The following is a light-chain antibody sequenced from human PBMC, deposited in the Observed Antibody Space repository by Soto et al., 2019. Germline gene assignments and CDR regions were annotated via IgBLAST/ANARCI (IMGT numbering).Light chain of an antibody. CDR2: DAS. CDR1: QSVGSD. Sequence: EIVMTQSPATLSVSPGERATLSCRASQSVGSDLAWYQQKPGQAPRLLIYDASNRATGIPARFTGSGSGTDFTLTISSLEPEDFAIYYCQQRYSWLTFGGGTKVDIK. CDR3: QQRYSWLT. J-gene: IGKJ4*01. V-gene: IGKV3-11*01.